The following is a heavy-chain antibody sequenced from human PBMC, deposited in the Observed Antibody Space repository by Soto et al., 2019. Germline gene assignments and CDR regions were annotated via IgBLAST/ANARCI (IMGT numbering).Heavy chain of an antibody. J-gene: IGHJ6*02. CDR2: IYHSGST. D-gene: IGHD2-21*01. CDR1: GGSISSGGYS. Sequence: SETLSLTCAVSGGSISSGGYSWSWIRQPPGKGLEWIGYIYHSGSTYYNPSLKSRVTISVDRSKNQFSLKLSSVTAADTAVYYCARDSGGEDYYYGMDVWGQGTTVTVSS. CDR3: ARDSGGEDYYYGMDV. V-gene: IGHV4-30-2*01.